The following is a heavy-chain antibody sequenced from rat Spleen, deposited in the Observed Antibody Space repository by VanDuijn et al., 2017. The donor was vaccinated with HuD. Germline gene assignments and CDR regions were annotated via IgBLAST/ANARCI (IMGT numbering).Heavy chain of an antibody. D-gene: IGHD1-12*02. J-gene: IGHJ3*01. CDR3: ARHNYDGFPWFAY. CDR2: ISYDGSRI. CDR1: GFTFSNYG. V-gene: IGHV5-29*01. Sequence: EVQLVESGGGLVQPGRSLKLSCAASGFTFSNYGMAWVRQAPTKGLEWVAAISYDGSRIYYRDSAKGRFTVSRDNAKSTLYLQMDSLRSEDTATYYCARHNYDGFPWFAYWGQGTLVTVSS.